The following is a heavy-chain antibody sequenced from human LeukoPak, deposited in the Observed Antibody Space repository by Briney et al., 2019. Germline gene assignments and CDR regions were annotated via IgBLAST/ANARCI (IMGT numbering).Heavy chain of an antibody. V-gene: IGHV3-11*01. D-gene: IGHD3-3*01. Sequence: GGSLRLSCAASGFTFSDYYMSWIRQAPGKGLEWVSYISSSGSTIYYADSVKGRFTISRDNAKNSLYLQMNSLRAEDTAVYYCAREGEGDYDFWSGYRYYNYGMDVWGQGTTVTVSS. J-gene: IGHJ6*02. CDR1: GFTFSDYY. CDR3: AREGEGDYDFWSGYRYYNYGMDV. CDR2: ISSSGSTI.